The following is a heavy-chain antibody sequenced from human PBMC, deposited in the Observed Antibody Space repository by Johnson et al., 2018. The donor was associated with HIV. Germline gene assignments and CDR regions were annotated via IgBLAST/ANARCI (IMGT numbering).Heavy chain of an antibody. CDR3: AKGGGLLSAFDI. CDR2: ISYAGRNK. V-gene: IGHV3-30-3*01. D-gene: IGHD2-2*01. J-gene: IGHJ3*02. CDR1: GFTFSSNA. Sequence: QVQLVESGGGVVQPGRSLRLSCAASGFTFSSNAMHWVRQAPGKGLARVVVISYAGRNKSYADSVTGRFTISRDNSKNTLYLQMNSLRAEDTAVYYCAKGGGLLSAFDIWGQGTMVTVSS.